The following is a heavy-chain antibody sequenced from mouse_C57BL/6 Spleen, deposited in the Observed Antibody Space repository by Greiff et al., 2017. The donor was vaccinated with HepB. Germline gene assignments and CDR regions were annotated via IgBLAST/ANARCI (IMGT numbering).Heavy chain of an antibody. Sequence: VQLQQSGAELVMPGASVKLSCKASGYTFTSYWMHWVKQRPGQGLEWIGEIDPSDSYTNYNQKFKGKSTLTVDKSSSTAYMQLSSLTSEDSAVYDCARGYGSSYFDYWGQGTTLTVSS. CDR3: ARGYGSSYFDY. D-gene: IGHD1-1*01. V-gene: IGHV1-69*01. J-gene: IGHJ2*01. CDR1: GYTFTSYW. CDR2: IDPSDSYT.